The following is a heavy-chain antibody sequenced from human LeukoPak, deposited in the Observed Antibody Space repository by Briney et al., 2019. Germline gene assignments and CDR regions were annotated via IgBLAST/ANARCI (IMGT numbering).Heavy chain of an antibody. CDR3: ARGGFSGSYYEGPDY. Sequence: PGGSLRLSCAASGFTFSSYWMHWVRQAPGKGLVWVSRINSDGSSTNYADSVKGRFTISRDNAKNTLYLQMNSLRAEDTAVYYCARGGFSGSYYEGPDYWGQGTLVTVSS. CDR2: INSDGSST. V-gene: IGHV3-74*01. J-gene: IGHJ4*02. CDR1: GFTFSSYW. D-gene: IGHD1-26*01.